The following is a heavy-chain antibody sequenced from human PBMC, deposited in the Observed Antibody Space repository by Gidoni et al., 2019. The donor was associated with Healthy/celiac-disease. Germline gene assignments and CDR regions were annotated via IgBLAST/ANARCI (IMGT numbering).Heavy chain of an antibody. J-gene: IGHJ4*02. CDR1: GFTLSSES. D-gene: IGHD5-18*01. V-gene: IGHV3-48*02. Sequence: EVQLVESGGGWVQPGGSLRLSCAAPGFTLSSESINWVRQAPGKGLGWVSYISSSSSTIYYADSVKGRFTISRDNATNSLYLQMNSLRDEDTAVYYCAREELRDGYSYGYGVDYWGQGTLVTVSS. CDR2: ISSSSSTI. CDR3: AREELRDGYSYGYGVDY.